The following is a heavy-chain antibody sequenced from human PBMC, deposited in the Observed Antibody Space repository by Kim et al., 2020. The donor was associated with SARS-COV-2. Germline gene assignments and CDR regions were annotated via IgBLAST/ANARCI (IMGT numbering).Heavy chain of an antibody. D-gene: IGHD3-22*01. CDR2: ISGSGGST. V-gene: IGHV3-23*01. Sequence: GGSLRLSCAASGFTFSSYAMSWVRQAPGKGLEWVSAISGSGGSTYYADSVKGRFTISRDNSKNTLYLQMNSLRAEDTAVYYCAKGRISPIVVVITPFDYWGQGTLVTVSS. CDR3: AKGRISPIVVVITPFDY. J-gene: IGHJ4*02. CDR1: GFTFSSYA.